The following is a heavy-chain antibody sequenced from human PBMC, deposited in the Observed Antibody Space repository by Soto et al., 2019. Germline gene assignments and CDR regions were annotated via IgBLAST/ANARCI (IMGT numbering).Heavy chain of an antibody. CDR1: GYTFTGYY. V-gene: IGHV1-2*04. D-gene: IGHD6-6*01. Sequence: ASVKVSCKASGYTFTGYYMHWVRQAPGQGLEWMGWINPNSGGTNYAQKFQGWVTMTRDTSISTAYMELSRLRSDDTAVYYCARGPQPNGSSSSVVWFDPWGQGTLVTVSS. CDR2: INPNSGGT. J-gene: IGHJ5*02. CDR3: ARGPQPNGSSSSVVWFDP.